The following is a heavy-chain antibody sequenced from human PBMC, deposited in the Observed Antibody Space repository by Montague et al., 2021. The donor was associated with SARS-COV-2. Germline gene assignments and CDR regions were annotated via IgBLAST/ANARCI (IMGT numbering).Heavy chain of an antibody. Sequence: SETLSLTCSVSGGSISGHYWSWIRQPPGKRLEWIGNFDHSGNTKYNPSLKSRATISVDTSKNQFALRLSSVTAADTAVYYCAREFRIELWQTNWYFGLWGRGTLVTVSS. V-gene: IGHV4-59*11. J-gene: IGHJ2*01. CDR3: AREFRIELWQTNWYFGL. CDR1: GGSISGHY. CDR2: FDHSGNT. D-gene: IGHD3-16*01.